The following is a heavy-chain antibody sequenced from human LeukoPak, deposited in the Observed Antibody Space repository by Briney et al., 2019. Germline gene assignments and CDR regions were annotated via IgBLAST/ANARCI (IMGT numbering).Heavy chain of an antibody. V-gene: IGHV3-30*04. D-gene: IGHD2-2*01. CDR1: GFTFSDYP. CDR3: ARLRGYCSNTKCYDNWFDP. J-gene: IGHJ5*02. CDR2: ISYDGSNK. Sequence: PGGSLRLSCAASGFTFSDYPMHWVRQAPGKGLEWAAFISYDGSNKYYADTEKGRFTISRDNSKNTLFLQMDTLTVEDSAVYYCARLRGYCSNTKCYDNWFDPWGPGTLVTVSS.